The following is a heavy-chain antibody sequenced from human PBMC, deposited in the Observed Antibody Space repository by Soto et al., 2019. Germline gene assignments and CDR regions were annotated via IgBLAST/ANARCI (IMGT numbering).Heavy chain of an antibody. CDR1: GFSFSSNG. D-gene: IGHD2-2*01. Sequence: EVQLLESGGGLVQPGGSLRLSCEASGFSFSSNGMSWVRQAPGKGLEWVSVISGSGGSTYYADSVKGRFTISRDNSKNTLYLQMNSLRAEDTAVYYCAQRMPYYFDSWGQGTLVTVSS. V-gene: IGHV3-23*01. J-gene: IGHJ4*02. CDR2: ISGSGGST. CDR3: AQRMPYYFDS.